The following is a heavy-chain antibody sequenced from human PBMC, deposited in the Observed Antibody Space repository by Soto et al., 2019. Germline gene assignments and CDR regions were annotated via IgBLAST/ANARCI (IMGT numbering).Heavy chain of an antibody. CDR2: ISAYNGNT. J-gene: IGHJ5*02. D-gene: IGHD5-12*01. CDR1: GYTFTSYG. CDR3: ARDRLSGRWFDP. Sequence: ASVKVSCRASGYTFTSYGISWVRQAPGQGLEWMGWISAYNGNTNYAQKLQGRVTMTTDTSTSTAYMELRSLGSDDTAVYYCARDRLSGRWFDPWGQGTLVTVSS. V-gene: IGHV1-18*04.